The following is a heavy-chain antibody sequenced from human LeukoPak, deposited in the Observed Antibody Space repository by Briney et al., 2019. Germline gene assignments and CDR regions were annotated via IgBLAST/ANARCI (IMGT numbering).Heavy chain of an antibody. J-gene: IGHJ1*01. CDR2: ISASGDVT. D-gene: IGHD3-9*01. CDR3: ARGILTGSQSRFQH. CDR1: GFTFSKFP. V-gene: IGHV3-23*01. Sequence: GGSLRLSCAASGFTFSKFPMGWVRQAPGRGLEWVSAISASGDVTFYADSLRGRFTISRDNAKNSLYLQMNSLRAEDTAVYYCARGILTGSQSRFQHWGQGTLVTVSS.